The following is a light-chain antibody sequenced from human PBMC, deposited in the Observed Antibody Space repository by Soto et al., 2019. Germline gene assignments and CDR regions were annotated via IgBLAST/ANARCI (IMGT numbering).Light chain of an antibody. V-gene: IGLV1-51*01. CDR3: GAWDSSLSALL. CDR1: SSNIGNNY. J-gene: IGLJ2*01. Sequence: QSVLTQPPSVSAAPGQKVTISCSGSSSNIGNNYVSWYQQFPGTSPKLLIYDDHKRPSAIPDRFSGSKSGTSATLGITGLQTGDEADYYCGAWDSSLSALLFGGGTKLTVL. CDR2: DDH.